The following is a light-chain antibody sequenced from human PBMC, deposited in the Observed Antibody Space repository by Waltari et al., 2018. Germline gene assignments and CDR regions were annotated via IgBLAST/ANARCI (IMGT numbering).Light chain of an antibody. CDR2: EVT. V-gene: IGLV2-23*02. CDR3: CSYAGTRSLVV. Sequence: QSALTQPASVSGSLGQSITVSCTGTSSDIGYYDLSSWYQHHPGRAPKLIIYEVTKRPSGVSSRFSGSKSGNTASLTISGLHTEDEADYYCCSYAGTRSLVVFGGGTRLTVL. J-gene: IGLJ2*01. CDR1: SSDIGYYDL.